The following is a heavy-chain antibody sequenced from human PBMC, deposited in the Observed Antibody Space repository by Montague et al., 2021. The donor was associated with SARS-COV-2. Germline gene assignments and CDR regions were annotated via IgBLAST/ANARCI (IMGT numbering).Heavy chain of an antibody. CDR2: IHYSGST. J-gene: IGHJ6*02. Sequence: SETLSLTCAVSGGSISSSSYYWGWIRQPPGKGLEWIGSIHYSGSTYYNPSLKSRVSISVDTSKNQFPLKLSSVTAADTAVYYCARLWDTVYYYYGMDVWGQGPPVPVSS. CDR3: ARLWDTVYYYYGMDV. CDR1: GGSISSSSYY. V-gene: IGHV4-39*01. D-gene: IGHD1-26*01.